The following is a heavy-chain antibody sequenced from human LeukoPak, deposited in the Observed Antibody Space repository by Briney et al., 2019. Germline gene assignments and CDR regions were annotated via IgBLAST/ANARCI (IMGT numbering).Heavy chain of an antibody. D-gene: IGHD2-2*01. CDR2: IKQDGSEK. CDR3: ARRGYCSSTSWSYCFDY. CDR1: GFTFSSYC. Sequence: PGGSLRLSCAASGFTFSSYCMTWVRQAPGKGLEWVANIKQDGSEKYYVDSVKGRFTISRDNAKNSLYLQMNSLRAEDTAIYYCARRGYCSSTSWSYCFDYWGQGTLVTVSS. J-gene: IGHJ4*02. V-gene: IGHV3-7*01.